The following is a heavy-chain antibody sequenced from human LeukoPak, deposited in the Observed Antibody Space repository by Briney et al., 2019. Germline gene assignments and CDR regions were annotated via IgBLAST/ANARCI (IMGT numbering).Heavy chain of an antibody. CDR1: GGSISSYY. Sequence: PSETLSLTCTVSGGSISSYYWSWIRQPPGKGLEWIGYIYYSGSTNYNPSLKSRATISVDTSKNQFSLKLSSVTAADTAVYYCARGLPYYYDSSGYYDYWGQGTLVTVSS. CDR2: IYYSGST. J-gene: IGHJ4*02. CDR3: ARGLPYYYDSSGYYDY. V-gene: IGHV4-59*01. D-gene: IGHD3-22*01.